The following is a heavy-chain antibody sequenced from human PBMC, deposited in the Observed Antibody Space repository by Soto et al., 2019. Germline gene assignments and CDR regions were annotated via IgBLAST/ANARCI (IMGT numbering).Heavy chain of an antibody. CDR2: LYYSGST. CDR3: ARGTTVTTGLFDY. Sequence: QVQLQESGPGLLKPSQTLSLTCTVSGGSISSGGYFWSWIRQHPGKGLEWVGFLYYSGSTFYNPSLKSRVTISVDTSKNQFSLKLSSVTAADTAVYYCARGTTVTTGLFDYWGQGTLVTVSS. J-gene: IGHJ4*02. D-gene: IGHD4-4*01. V-gene: IGHV4-31*03. CDR1: GGSISSGGYF.